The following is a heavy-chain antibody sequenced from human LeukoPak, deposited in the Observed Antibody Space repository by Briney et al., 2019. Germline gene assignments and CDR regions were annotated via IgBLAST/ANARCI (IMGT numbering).Heavy chain of an antibody. CDR2: NYSDGST. D-gene: IGHD6-13*01. CDR1: GFTVSGNY. J-gene: IGHJ3*02. Sequence: GGSLRLSCAASGFTVSGNYMSWVRQAPGKGLEWVSINYSDGSTYYADSVRGRFTVSRDNSKNTLYLQMNSLRADDTAVYYCAGASSSYRYWAFDIWGQGTMVTVSS. CDR3: AGASSSYRYWAFDI. V-gene: IGHV3-66*01.